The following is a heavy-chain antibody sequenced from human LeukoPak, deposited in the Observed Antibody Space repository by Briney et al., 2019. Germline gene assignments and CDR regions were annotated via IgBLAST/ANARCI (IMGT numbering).Heavy chain of an antibody. Sequence: GAAVKVSCKASGYTFTGYYMHWVRQAPGQGIEWMGWINPNSGGTNYAQKFHGRVTMTRATTSSPAYMELSRMRSDDTAVYYIERSWGIGIAVAGEADAFDIWGQGTMVTVSS. CDR1: GYTFTGYY. CDR3: ERSWGIGIAVAGEADAFDI. D-gene: IGHD6-19*01. CDR2: INPNSGGT. V-gene: IGHV1-2*02. J-gene: IGHJ3*02.